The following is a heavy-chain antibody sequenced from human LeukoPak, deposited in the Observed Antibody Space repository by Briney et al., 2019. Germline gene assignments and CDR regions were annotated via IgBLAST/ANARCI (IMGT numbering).Heavy chain of an antibody. V-gene: IGHV4-39*07. CDR1: GDSISNTNFY. J-gene: IGHJ1*01. Sequence: PSQTLSLTCTVSGDSISNTNFYWSWIRQPPGKGLEWIGSGSTYYNPSLKSRVTISVDTSKNQFSLKLSSVTAADTAVYFCASPRGDDSGGYYTWYFHHWGQGILVTVSS. D-gene: IGHD3-22*01. CDR2: SGST. CDR3: ASPRGDDSGGYYTWYFHH.